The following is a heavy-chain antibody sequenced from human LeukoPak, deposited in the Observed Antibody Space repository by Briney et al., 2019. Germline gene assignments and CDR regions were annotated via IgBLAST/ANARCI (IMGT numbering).Heavy chain of an antibody. CDR2: IVVGSGNT. J-gene: IGHJ3*02. D-gene: IGHD3-10*01. CDR1: GFTFTSSA. Sequence: GASVKVSCKASGFTFTSSAMQWVRQARGQRLEWIGWIVVGSGNTNYTQKFQERVTITRDMSTSTAYMELSSLRSEDTAVYYCAAYRITSGAFDIWGQGTMVTVSS. V-gene: IGHV1-58*02. CDR3: AAYRITSGAFDI.